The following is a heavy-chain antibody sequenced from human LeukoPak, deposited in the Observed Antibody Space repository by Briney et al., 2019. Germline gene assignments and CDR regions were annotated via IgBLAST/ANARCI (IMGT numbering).Heavy chain of an antibody. CDR2: IVSSGVST. CDR3: AKASRDRSEAY. Sequence: GGSLRLSCAVSGFTFSGYAMTWVRQAPGKGLEWVSGIVSSGVSTYYADSVKGRFTISRDNSKNMLFLQMESLRAEDTAVYFCAKASRDRSEAYWGQGTLVTVSS. V-gene: IGHV3-23*01. CDR1: GFTFSGYA. J-gene: IGHJ4*02. D-gene: IGHD3-22*01.